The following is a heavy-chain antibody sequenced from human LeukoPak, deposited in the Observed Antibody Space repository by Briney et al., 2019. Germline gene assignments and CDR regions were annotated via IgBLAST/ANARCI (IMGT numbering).Heavy chain of an antibody. V-gene: IGHV4-4*02. CDR2: IYHSGST. CDR3: ARVRSYYDSSGTFDY. Sequence: SGTLSLTCAVSGGSISSSNWWSWVRQPPGKGLEWIGEIYHSGSTNYNPSLKSRVTISVDKSKDQFSLKLSSVTAADTAVYYCARVRSYYDSSGTFDYWGQGTLVTVSS. D-gene: IGHD3-22*01. J-gene: IGHJ4*02. CDR1: GGSISSSNW.